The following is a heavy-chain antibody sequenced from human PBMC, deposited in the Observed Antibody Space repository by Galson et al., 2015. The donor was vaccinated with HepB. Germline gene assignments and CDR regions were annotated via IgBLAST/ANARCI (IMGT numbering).Heavy chain of an antibody. Sequence: QSGAEVKKPGESLKISCTGSGYSFTSYWIGWVRQMPGKGLEWMGIIYPGDSDTRYSPSFQGQVTISRDNSKNTLYLQMNSLRAEDTAVYYCAKEFTDCSSTSCYLGDAFDIWGQGTMVTVSS. D-gene: IGHD2-2*01. CDR2: IYPGDSDT. CDR1: GYSFTSYW. V-gene: IGHV5-51*03. CDR3: AKEFTDCSSTSCYLGDAFDI. J-gene: IGHJ3*02.